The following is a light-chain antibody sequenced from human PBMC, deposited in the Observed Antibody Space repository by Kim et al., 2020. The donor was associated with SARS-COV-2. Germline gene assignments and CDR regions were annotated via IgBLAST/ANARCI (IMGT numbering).Light chain of an antibody. CDR2: GAS. V-gene: IGKV3-20*01. Sequence: SPGERATPSCRASQGVSSSYLSWYQQKPGPAPRLLIYGASSRATGIPDRFSGSESGTDFTLTISRLEPEDFAVYYCQQYGSSPWTFGQGTKVDIK. J-gene: IGKJ1*01. CDR1: QGVSSSY. CDR3: QQYGSSPWT.